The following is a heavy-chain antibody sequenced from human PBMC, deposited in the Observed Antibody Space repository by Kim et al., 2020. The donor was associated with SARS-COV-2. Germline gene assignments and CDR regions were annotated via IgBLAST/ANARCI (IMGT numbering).Heavy chain of an antibody. D-gene: IGHD6-19*01. Sequence: SETLSLTCAVSGGSISSSNWWSWVRQPPGKGLEWIGEIYHSGSTNYNPSLKSRVTISVDKSKNQFSLKLSSVTAADTAVYYCARGYSSGWYGHYYYGMDVWGLGTTVTVSS. CDR1: GGSISSSNW. J-gene: IGHJ6*02. CDR3: ARGYSSGWYGHYYYGMDV. V-gene: IGHV4-4*02. CDR2: IYHSGST.